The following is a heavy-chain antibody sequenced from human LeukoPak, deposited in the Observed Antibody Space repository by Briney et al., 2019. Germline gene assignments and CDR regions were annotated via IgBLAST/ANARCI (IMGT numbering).Heavy chain of an antibody. Sequence: ASVKVSCKASGYTFTSYVMHWVRQAPGQRLEWMGWINAGNGNTKYSQKLQGRVTITRDTSASTAYMELSSLRSEDTAVYSCARDYCSGGTCYDDSFDYWGQGTLVTVSS. D-gene: IGHD2-15*01. CDR2: INAGNGNT. V-gene: IGHV1-3*01. CDR3: ARDYCSGGTCYDDSFDY. CDR1: GYTFTSYV. J-gene: IGHJ4*02.